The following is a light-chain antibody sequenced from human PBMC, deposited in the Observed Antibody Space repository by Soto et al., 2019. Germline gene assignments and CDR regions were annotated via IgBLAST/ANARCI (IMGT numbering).Light chain of an antibody. CDR1: QTIRGL. J-gene: IGKJ5*01. V-gene: IGKV3-11*01. Sequence: EIVLTQSPATLSLSPGERATLSCRTSQTIRGLLNWYQQRPGQAPRPLIYDTSNRATDIPARFSGSGSGTDCILTISSLDPDDFGVYFCQQRHNWPITFGQGARLDIK. CDR3: QQRHNWPIT. CDR2: DTS.